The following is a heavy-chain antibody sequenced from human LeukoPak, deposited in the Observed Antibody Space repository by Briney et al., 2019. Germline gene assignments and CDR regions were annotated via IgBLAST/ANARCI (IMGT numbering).Heavy chain of an antibody. CDR3: ARDLRRDTSGWNSQAVLDY. Sequence: ASVKVSCKASGYTFTSYGISWVRQAPGQGLEWMGWISAYNSNTNYAQKKLQGRVTMTTDTSTSTAYMELRSLRSDDTAVYYCARDLRRDTSGWNSQAVLDYWGQGTLVTVSS. CDR2: ISAYNSNT. V-gene: IGHV1-18*01. J-gene: IGHJ4*02. CDR1: GYTFTSYG. D-gene: IGHD6-19*01.